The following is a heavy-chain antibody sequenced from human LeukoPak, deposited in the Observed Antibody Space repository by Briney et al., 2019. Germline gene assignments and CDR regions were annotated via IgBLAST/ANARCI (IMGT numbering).Heavy chain of an antibody. CDR1: GFTFISYS. J-gene: IGHJ4*02. CDR3: ARDVFGWKHPFDY. V-gene: IGHV3-21*01. D-gene: IGHD2-15*01. Sequence: GGSLRLSCAASGFTFISYSMNWVRQAPGKGLEWVSSIGSSSNYIYYADSVKGRFTISRDNAKNSLYLQMNSLRAEDTAVYYCARDVFGWKHPFDYWGQGTLVTVSS. CDR2: IGSSSNYI.